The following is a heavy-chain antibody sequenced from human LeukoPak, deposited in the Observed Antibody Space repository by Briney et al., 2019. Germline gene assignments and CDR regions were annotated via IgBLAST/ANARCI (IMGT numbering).Heavy chain of an antibody. Sequence: GGSLRLSCAASGFTFSSYSMNWVRQAPGKGLEWVSSISSSSSYIYYADSVKGRFTISRDNAKNSLYLQMNSLRAEDTAVYYCAREEPEAAAGTTGDYWGQGTLVTVSS. CDR2: ISSSSSYI. V-gene: IGHV3-21*01. CDR3: AREEPEAAAGTTGDY. CDR1: GFTFSSYS. D-gene: IGHD6-13*01. J-gene: IGHJ4*02.